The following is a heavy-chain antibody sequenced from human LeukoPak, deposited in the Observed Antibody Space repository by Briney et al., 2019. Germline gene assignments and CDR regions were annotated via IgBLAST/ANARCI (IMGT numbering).Heavy chain of an antibody. D-gene: IGHD6-13*01. J-gene: IGHJ4*02. CDR3: ARDSGTYSSSRYDNFDY. V-gene: IGHV1-2*06. Sequence: GASVKVSCTASGYTFTAYYVHWVRQAPGQGLEWMGRINPNSGDTNYAQKFQGRVTVTRDTSISTAYMELSRLTSDDTAVYYCARDSGTYSSSRYDNFDYWGQGTLVTVSS. CDR2: INPNSGDT. CDR1: GYTFTAYY.